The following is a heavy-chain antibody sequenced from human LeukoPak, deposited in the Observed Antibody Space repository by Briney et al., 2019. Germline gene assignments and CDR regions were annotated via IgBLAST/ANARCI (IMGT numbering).Heavy chain of an antibody. CDR2: ISPSGTGT. Sequence: QPGGSLRLSCAASGFTVSSNYMSWVRQAPGKGLEWVSVISPSGTGTYYADSVKGRFTISRDNSENTLYLQMNSLRVEDTALYYCAQGRMTKGYDYWGQGTLVTVSS. CDR1: GFTVSSNY. D-gene: IGHD2-15*01. J-gene: IGHJ4*02. CDR3: AQGRMTKGYDY. V-gene: IGHV3-23*01.